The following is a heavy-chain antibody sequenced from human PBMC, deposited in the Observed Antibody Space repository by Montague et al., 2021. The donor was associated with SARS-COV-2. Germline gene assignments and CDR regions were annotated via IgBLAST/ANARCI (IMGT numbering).Heavy chain of an antibody. D-gene: IGHD4-23*01. J-gene: IGHJ4*02. CDR2: XDWDDDK. V-gene: IGHV2-70*11. Sequence: PALVKPTQTLTLTCTFSGFSLSTSGMCVSWIRQPPGKALEWLARXDWDDDKYYSTSLKTRLTISKDTSKNQVVLTMTNMDPVDTAPYYCARISYGGIPFDYWGQGTLVTVSS. CDR3: ARISYGGIPFDY. CDR1: GFSLSTSGMC.